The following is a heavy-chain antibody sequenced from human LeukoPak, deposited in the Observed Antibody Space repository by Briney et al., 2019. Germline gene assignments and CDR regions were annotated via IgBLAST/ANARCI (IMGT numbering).Heavy chain of an antibody. CDR2: MNPNSGNT. D-gene: IGHD6-13*01. Sequence: ASVKVSCKASGYTFTSYDINWVRQATGQGLEWMGWMNPNSGNTGYAQKFQGRVTMTRNTSLSTAYMELSSLRSEDTAVYYCARGIAAAGRRHYYYYYMDVWGKGTTVTVSS. V-gene: IGHV1-8*01. CDR3: ARGIAAAGRRHYYYYYMDV. CDR1: GYTFTSYD. J-gene: IGHJ6*03.